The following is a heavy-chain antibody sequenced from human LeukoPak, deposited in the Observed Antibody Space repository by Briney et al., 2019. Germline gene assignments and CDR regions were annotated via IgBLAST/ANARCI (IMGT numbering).Heavy chain of an antibody. D-gene: IGHD3-10*01. V-gene: IGHV3-23*01. Sequence: GASLRLSCAASGFTFSSYAMSWVRQAPGKGLEWVSAISGSGGCTYYADSVKGRFTISRDNSKNTLYLQMNSLRAEDTAVYYCARAGPLTDYYGSGSYAPFDYWGQGTLVTVSS. CDR2: ISGSGGCT. CDR1: GFTFSSYA. CDR3: ARAGPLTDYYGSGSYAPFDY. J-gene: IGHJ4*02.